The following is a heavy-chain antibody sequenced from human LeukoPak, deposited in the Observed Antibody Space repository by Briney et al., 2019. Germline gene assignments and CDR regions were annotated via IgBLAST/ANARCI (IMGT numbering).Heavy chain of an antibody. V-gene: IGHV1-8*01. CDR1: GYTFTSYD. CDR2: VNPNSGNT. D-gene: IGHD3-9*01. J-gene: IGHJ4*02. CDR3: ARGLRLRYFDWLVGY. Sequence: ASVKVSCKASGYTFTSYDINWVRQATGQGLEWMGWVNPNSGNTGYAQKFQGRVTMTRNTSISTAYMELSSLRSEDTAVYYCARGLRLRYFDWLVGYWGQGTLVTVSS.